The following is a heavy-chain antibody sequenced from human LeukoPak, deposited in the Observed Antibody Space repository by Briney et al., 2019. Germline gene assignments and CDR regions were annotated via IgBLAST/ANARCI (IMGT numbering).Heavy chain of an antibody. CDR2: IYYSGST. CDR3: ARQSGDHGRPPYYFDY. V-gene: IGHV4-39*01. CDR1: GGSISSSSYY. Sequence: SETLSLTCTVSGGSISSSSYYWGWIRQPPGKGLEWIGSIYYSGSTYYNPSLKSRVTISVDTSKNQFSLKLSSVTAADTAVYYCARQSGDHGRPPYYFDYWGQGTLVTVSS. J-gene: IGHJ4*02. D-gene: IGHD4-17*01.